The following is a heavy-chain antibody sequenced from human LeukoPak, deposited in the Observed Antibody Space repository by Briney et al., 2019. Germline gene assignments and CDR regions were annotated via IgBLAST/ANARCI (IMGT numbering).Heavy chain of an antibody. D-gene: IGHD5-24*01. Sequence: GGSLRLSCAASGFAFSSYWMNWVRQAPGKGLEWVANIKQDGSEKYYVDSVKGRFTISRDNAKNSLYLQMTSLRAEDTAVYYCGMAMDVWGRGTTVTVSS. CDR3: GMAMDV. CDR1: GFAFSSYW. CDR2: IKQDGSEK. J-gene: IGHJ6*02. V-gene: IGHV3-7*05.